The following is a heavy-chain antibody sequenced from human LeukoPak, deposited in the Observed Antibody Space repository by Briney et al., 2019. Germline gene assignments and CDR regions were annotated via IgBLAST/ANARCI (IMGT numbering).Heavy chain of an antibody. Sequence: GGSLRPPCAASGFTFSSYWMSWVRQAPGKGLEWVANIKQDGSEKYYVDSVKGRFTISRDNAKNSLYLQMNSLRAEDTAVYYCARVARYYDILTGYYTREGYFDYWGQGTLVTVSS. J-gene: IGHJ4*02. D-gene: IGHD3-9*01. CDR1: GFTFSSYW. CDR2: IKQDGSEK. V-gene: IGHV3-7*01. CDR3: ARVARYYDILTGYYTREGYFDY.